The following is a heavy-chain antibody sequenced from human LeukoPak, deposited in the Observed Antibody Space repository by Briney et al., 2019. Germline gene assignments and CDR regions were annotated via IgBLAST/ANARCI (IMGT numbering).Heavy chain of an antibody. J-gene: IGHJ4*02. D-gene: IGHD2-15*01. Sequence: ASVKVSCKASGYTFTGYYIHWVRQAPGQGLEWMGWINPHSGGTYYAQKFQGRVTMTRDTSINTAYMELTSLRSDDTAVYYCARQGYCSGGRCYPVLGYWGQGTLVTVSS. CDR3: ARQGYCSGGRCYPVLGY. V-gene: IGHV1-2*02. CDR1: GYTFTGYY. CDR2: INPHSGGT.